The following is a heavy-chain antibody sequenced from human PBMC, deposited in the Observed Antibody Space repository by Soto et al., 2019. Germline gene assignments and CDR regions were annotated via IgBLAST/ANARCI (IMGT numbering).Heavy chain of an antibody. J-gene: IGHJ6*02. Sequence: QVQLVESGGGVVQPGRSLRLSCAASGFTFSSYGMHWVRQAPGKGLEWVAVISYDGSNKYYADSVKGRFTISRDNSKNTLYLQMNSLRAEDTAVYYCAKVGEIQLWLPNYYYGMDVWGQGTTVTVSS. V-gene: IGHV3-30*18. CDR2: ISYDGSNK. D-gene: IGHD5-18*01. CDR1: GFTFSSYG. CDR3: AKVGEIQLWLPNYYYGMDV.